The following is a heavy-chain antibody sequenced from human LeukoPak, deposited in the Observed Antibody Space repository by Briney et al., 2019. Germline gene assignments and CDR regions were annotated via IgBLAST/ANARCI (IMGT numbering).Heavy chain of an antibody. J-gene: IGHJ4*02. CDR2: IGSSSSYI. CDR1: AFTFSSYS. D-gene: IGHD5-24*01. CDR3: ATLDGYTDY. Sequence: GGSLRLASAADAFTFSSYSMKWVRQAPGKGLEWVSSIGSSSSYIYYADSVKGRFTISRDNAKNSLYLQMNSLRAEDTAVYYCATLDGYTDYWGQGTLVTVSS. V-gene: IGHV3-21*01.